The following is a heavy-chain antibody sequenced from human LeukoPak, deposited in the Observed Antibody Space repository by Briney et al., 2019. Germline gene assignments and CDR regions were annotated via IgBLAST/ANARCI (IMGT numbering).Heavy chain of an antibody. V-gene: IGHV2-70*11. CDR3: ARTTSSTSFNFDY. CDR1: GFSLSTSGVC. D-gene: IGHD2-2*01. CDR2: IDWDNDK. Sequence: SGPALVKPTETLTLTCTFSGFSLSTSGVCVSWIRQPPGKALEWLARIDWDNDKYYSTSLKTRLTISKDTSKNQVVLTMTNMDPVDTATYYCARTTSSTSFNFDYWGQGTLATVSS. J-gene: IGHJ4*02.